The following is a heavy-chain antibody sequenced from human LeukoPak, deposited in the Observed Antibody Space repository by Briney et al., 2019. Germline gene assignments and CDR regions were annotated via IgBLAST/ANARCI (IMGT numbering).Heavy chain of an antibody. CDR2: IYYSGST. J-gene: IGHJ4*02. V-gene: IGHV4-59*01. CDR1: GGSISSYY. CDR3: ARDRFGYYFDY. D-gene: IGHD3-10*01. Sequence: SETLSLTCTVSGGSISSYYWSWIRQPPGKGLEWIGYIYYSGSTNYNPSLKSRVTISVDTSKNQFSLKLSSVTAADTAMYYCARDRFGYYFDYWGQGTLVTVSS.